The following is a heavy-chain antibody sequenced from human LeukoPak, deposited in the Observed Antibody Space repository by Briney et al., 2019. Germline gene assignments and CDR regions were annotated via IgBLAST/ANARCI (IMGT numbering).Heavy chain of an antibody. Sequence: VASVKVSCKASGYTFTGYYKHWVRQAPGQGLEWMGWINPNSGGTNYAQKFQGRVTMTRDTSISTAYMELSRLRSDDTAVYYCAREMEIASFDYWGQGTLVTVSS. D-gene: IGHD1-1*01. CDR3: AREMEIASFDY. J-gene: IGHJ4*02. CDR2: INPNSGGT. V-gene: IGHV1-2*02. CDR1: GYTFTGYY.